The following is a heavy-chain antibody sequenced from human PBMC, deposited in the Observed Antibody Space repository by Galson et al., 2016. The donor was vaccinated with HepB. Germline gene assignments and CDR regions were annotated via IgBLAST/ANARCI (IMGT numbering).Heavy chain of an antibody. Sequence: ETLSLTCSVSGGSISHYYRSWIRQPPGKGLEWIGYIYNRGSTTYNPSLKSRVSMSVDTSKNQSSLRLNSVTAADTAVYYCARGLYCSRTTCYTAPFEYWGQGAPVTVSS. CDR3: ARGLYCSRTTCYTAPFEY. D-gene: IGHD2-2*02. V-gene: IGHV4-59*01. J-gene: IGHJ4*02. CDR2: IYNRGST. CDR1: GGSISHYY.